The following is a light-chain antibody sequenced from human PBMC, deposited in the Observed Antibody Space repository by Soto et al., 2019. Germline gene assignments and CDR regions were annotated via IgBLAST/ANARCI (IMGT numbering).Light chain of an antibody. V-gene: IGKV3-11*01. Sequence: EIVLTQSPATLSLSPGERATLSCRAGQSVSNYLAWYQQKPGQAPRLLIFDASNRATGVPARFSGSGSGTDFTLTISSLEPEDCAVYYCQQRSDWPRTFGQGTKVEIK. CDR1: QSVSNY. CDR2: DAS. J-gene: IGKJ1*01. CDR3: QQRSDWPRT.